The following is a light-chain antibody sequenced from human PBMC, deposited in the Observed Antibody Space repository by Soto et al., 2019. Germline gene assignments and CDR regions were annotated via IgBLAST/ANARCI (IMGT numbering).Light chain of an antibody. CDR3: QQRTNWPPGTWT. Sequence: EIVLMQSPGTLSLSPGERATLSCRASQTLRRTYIAWYQQKPGQAPRLLIYDASNRASGIPARFSGSGSGTDFTLSISNLEPEDFAVYYRQQRTNWPPGTWTFGQGTKV. CDR1: QTLRRTY. CDR2: DAS. V-gene: IGKV3-11*01. J-gene: IGKJ1*01.